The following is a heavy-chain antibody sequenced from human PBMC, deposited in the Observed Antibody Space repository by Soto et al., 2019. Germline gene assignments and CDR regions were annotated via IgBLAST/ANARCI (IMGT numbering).Heavy chain of an antibody. CDR2: ISGSGGST. Sequence: EVQLLESGGGLVQPGGSLRLSCAVSGFTFSSYAMRWVREAPGKGLEWGSAISGSGGSTYYADSVKGRFTISRDNAKNTLYLQMIRLRAEDTAVYYCAKLAYTVTTPDYWGQGTLVTVSS. CDR1: GFTFSSYA. D-gene: IGHD4-17*01. V-gene: IGHV3-23*01. J-gene: IGHJ4*02. CDR3: AKLAYTVTTPDY.